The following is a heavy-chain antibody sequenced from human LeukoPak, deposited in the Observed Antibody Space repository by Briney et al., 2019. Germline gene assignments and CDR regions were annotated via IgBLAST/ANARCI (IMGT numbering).Heavy chain of an antibody. J-gene: IGHJ4*02. Sequence: SETLSLTCTVSGGSISSGSYYWSWIRQPAGKGLEWIGRIYTSGSTNYNPSLKSRVTISVDTSKNQLSLKLSSVTAADTAVYYCAREIAVAGLDYWGQGTLVTVSS. CDR1: GGSISSGSYY. D-gene: IGHD6-19*01. V-gene: IGHV4-61*02. CDR3: AREIAVAGLDY. CDR2: IYTSGST.